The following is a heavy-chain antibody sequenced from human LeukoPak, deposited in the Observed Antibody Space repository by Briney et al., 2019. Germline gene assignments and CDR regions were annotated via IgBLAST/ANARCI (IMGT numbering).Heavy chain of an antibody. Sequence: PSETLSLTCTVSGGSISSGVYSGSWIRRPPGKALEGLGYIYYSGSTYYNPSLKSRVTISVDTSKNQFSLKLSSVTAADTAVYYCARELQEQLYINWFDPWGQGTLVTVSS. CDR2: IYYSGST. CDR1: GGSISSGVYS. CDR3: ARELQEQLYINWFDP. V-gene: IGHV4-30-4*01. D-gene: IGHD6-6*01. J-gene: IGHJ5*02.